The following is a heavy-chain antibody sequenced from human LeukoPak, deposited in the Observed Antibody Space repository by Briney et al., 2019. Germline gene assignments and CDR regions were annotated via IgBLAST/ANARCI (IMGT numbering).Heavy chain of an antibody. J-gene: IGHJ5*02. Sequence: GGSLRLSCAASGFTFSSYAMSWVRQAPGKGLEWVSIISGRGGSTYYTDSVKGRFTISRDNSKSTLYLQMNSLRAEDTAVYYCAKVSVVVVAAKGYWFDPWGQGTLVTVSS. CDR2: ISGRGGST. D-gene: IGHD2-15*01. CDR1: GFTFSSYA. V-gene: IGHV3-23*01. CDR3: AKVSVVVVAAKGYWFDP.